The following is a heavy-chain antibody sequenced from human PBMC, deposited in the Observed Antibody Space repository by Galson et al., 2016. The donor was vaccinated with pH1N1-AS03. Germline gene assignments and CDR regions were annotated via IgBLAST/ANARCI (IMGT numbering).Heavy chain of an antibody. CDR3: ANYGSGSRGGFDY. CDR1: GYTFSRYY. V-gene: IGHV1-46*01. CDR2: IDPSIGST. D-gene: IGHD3-10*01. J-gene: IGHJ4*02. Sequence: SVKVSCKASGYTFSRYYMHWMRQAPGQGPEWMGVIDPSIGSTTYAQKFQGRVNMTRDTATTTAYMELRSLRSDDTAVYYCANYGSGSRGGFDYWGQGALIPVSS.